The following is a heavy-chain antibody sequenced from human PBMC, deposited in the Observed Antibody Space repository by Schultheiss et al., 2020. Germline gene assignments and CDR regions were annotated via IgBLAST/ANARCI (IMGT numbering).Heavy chain of an antibody. Sequence: GSLRLSCTASGFTFGDYAMSWVRQAPGKGLEWVSSISSSSSYIYYADSVKGRFTISRDNAKNSLYLQMNSLRAEDTAVYYCARPIGGVVVVTALDYWGQGTLVTVSS. CDR1: GFTFGDYA. D-gene: IGHD2-21*02. CDR3: ARPIGGVVVVTALDY. J-gene: IGHJ4*02. CDR2: ISSSSSYI. V-gene: IGHV3-21*01.